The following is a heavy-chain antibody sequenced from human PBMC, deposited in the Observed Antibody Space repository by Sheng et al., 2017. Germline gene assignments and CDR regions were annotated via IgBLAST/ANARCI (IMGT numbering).Heavy chain of an antibody. CDR3: ARDSEVNYFFVSRSGDYYYGMDV. J-gene: IGHJ6*02. D-gene: IGHD3-10*01. CDR2: IYTSGST. CDR1: GGSISSYY. V-gene: IGHV4-4*07. Sequence: QVQLQESGPGLVKPSETLSLTCTVSGGSISSYYWSWIRQPTGKGLEWIGRIYTSGSTNYNPSLKSRVTMSVDTSKNQFSLKLSSVTAADTAVYYCARDSEVNYFFVSRSGDYYYGMDVWGQGTTVTVSS.